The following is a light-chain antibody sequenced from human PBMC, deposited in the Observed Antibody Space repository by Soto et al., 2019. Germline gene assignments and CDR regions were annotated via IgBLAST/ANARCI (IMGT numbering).Light chain of an antibody. V-gene: IGLV2-8*01. CDR2: DVS. CDR3: SSYAGSSWV. Sequence: QSSLTQPPSASGSPGQSVTISCTGTSSDVGAYNYVSWYQQHPGKAPKLMIYDVSKRPSGVPYRFSGSKSGNAASLTVSGSQGEDEADYYCSSYAGSSWVFGGGTKLTVL. J-gene: IGLJ3*02. CDR1: SSDVGAYNY.